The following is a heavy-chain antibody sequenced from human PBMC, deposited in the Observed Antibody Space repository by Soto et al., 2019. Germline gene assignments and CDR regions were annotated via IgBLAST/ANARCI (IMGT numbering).Heavy chain of an antibody. Sequence: TLSLNCAVSGGSISSGRYSWRWIRQPPGKGLEWIGYIYHSGSTYYNPSLKSRVTISVDRSKNQFSLKLSSVTAADTAVYYCAAGGGLPRYYWGQGTLVTVS. D-gene: IGHD5-12*01. CDR3: AAGGGLPRYY. V-gene: IGHV4-30-2*01. CDR1: GGSISSGRYS. CDR2: IYHSGST. J-gene: IGHJ4*02.